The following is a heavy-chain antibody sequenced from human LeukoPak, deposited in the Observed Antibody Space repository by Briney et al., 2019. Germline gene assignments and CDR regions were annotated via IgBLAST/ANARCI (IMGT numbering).Heavy chain of an antibody. J-gene: IGHJ3*02. D-gene: IGHD1-26*01. Sequence: ASVKVSCKASGGTLSSYAISWVRQATGQGLEWMGWMNPNSGNTGYAQKFQGRVTITRNTSISTAYMELSSLRSEDTAVYYCAREGVGASLVGEAAFDIWGQGTMVTVSS. V-gene: IGHV1-8*03. CDR3: AREGVGASLVGEAAFDI. CDR1: GGTLSSYA. CDR2: MNPNSGNT.